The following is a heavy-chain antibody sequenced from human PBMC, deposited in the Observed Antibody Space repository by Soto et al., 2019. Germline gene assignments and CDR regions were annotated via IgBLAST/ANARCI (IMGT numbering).Heavy chain of an antibody. CDR1: GFTFSSYA. CDR2: ISGSGGST. D-gene: IGHD1-7*01. Sequence: GGSLRLSCAASGFTFSSYAMSWVRQAPGKGLEWVSAISGSGGSTYYADSVKGRFTISRDNSKNTLYLQMNSLRAEDSAYYCVAKVAELTAVGYFQHWGQGTLVTVSS. V-gene: IGHV3-23*01. CDR3: AKVAELTAVGYFQH. J-gene: IGHJ1*01.